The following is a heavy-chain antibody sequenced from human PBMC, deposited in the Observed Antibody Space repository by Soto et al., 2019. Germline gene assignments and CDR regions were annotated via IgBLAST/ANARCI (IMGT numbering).Heavy chain of an antibody. CDR1: GFTVSSNY. Sequence: EVQLVESGGGLIQPGGSLRLSCAASGFTVSSNYMXXXXXXXXXXXXWVSVIYSGGSTYYADSVKGRFTISRDNSKNTXXXXXXXXXXXXXXXXXXXXXXXXXXXXXXFQHWGQGTLVTVSS. J-gene: IGHJ1*01. CDR2: IYSGGST. CDR3: XXXXXXXXXXXXFQH. V-gene: IGHV3-53*01.